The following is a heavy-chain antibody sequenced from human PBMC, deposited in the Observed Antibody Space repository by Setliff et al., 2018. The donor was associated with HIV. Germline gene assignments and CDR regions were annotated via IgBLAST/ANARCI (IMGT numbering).Heavy chain of an antibody. J-gene: IGHJ4*02. CDR3: ARQGAGYSDDY. Sequence: SETLSLTCTVSGGSISSGSYYWSWLRQPAGKGLEWIGRIYTSGSTNYNPSLKSRVTISVDTSRNQFSLKLSSVTVADTAVYYCARQGAGYSDDYWGQGTLVTVSS. CDR1: GGSISSGSYY. D-gene: IGHD5-18*01. V-gene: IGHV4-61*02. CDR2: IYTSGST.